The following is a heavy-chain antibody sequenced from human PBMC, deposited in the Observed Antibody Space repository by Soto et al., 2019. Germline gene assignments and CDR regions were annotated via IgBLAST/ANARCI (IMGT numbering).Heavy chain of an antibody. D-gene: IGHD5-12*01. CDR1: GGTFSSYA. CDR3: ARVRYSGYDSSNYYYYYGMDV. J-gene: IGHJ6*02. CDR2: IIPIFGTA. V-gene: IGHV1-69*13. Sequence: ASVKVSCKASGGTFSSYAISWVRQAPGQGLEWMGGIIPIFGTANYAQKFQGRVTITADESTSTAYMELSSLRSEDTAVYYCARVRYSGYDSSNYYYYYGMDVWCQGTTVTVSS.